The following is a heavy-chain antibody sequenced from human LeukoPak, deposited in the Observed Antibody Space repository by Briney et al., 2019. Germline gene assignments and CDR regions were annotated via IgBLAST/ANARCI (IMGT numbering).Heavy chain of an antibody. J-gene: IGHJ3*02. V-gene: IGHV1-69*05. CDR3: AREGGITVFGVAQPGGAFDI. Sequence: ASVKVSCKASGGTFSSYAITWVRQAPGQGLEWMGGIIPIFGKAKYAQKVQGRVTMSTDESTSTAYMELSSLRSEDTAVCYCAREGGITVFGVAQPGGAFDIWGQGTMVTVSS. CDR1: GGTFSSYA. D-gene: IGHD3-3*01. CDR2: IIPIFGKA.